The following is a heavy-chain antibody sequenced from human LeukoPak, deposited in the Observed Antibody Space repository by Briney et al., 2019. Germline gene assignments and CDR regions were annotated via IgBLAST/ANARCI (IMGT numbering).Heavy chain of an antibody. J-gene: IGHJ4*02. D-gene: IGHD6-19*01. CDR2: INTNTGNP. Sequence: ASVKVSCKASGYTFTSYAMNWVRQAPGQGLEWMGWINTNTGNPTYAQGFTGRFVFSLDTSVSTAYPQISSLKAEDTAVYYCARDPMPGVIAVAGTFDYWGQGTLVTVSS. V-gene: IGHV7-4-1*02. CDR3: ARDPMPGVIAVAGTFDY. CDR1: GYTFTSYA.